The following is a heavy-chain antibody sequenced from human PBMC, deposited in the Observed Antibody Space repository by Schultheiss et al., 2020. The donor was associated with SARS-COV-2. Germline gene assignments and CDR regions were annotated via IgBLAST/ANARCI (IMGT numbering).Heavy chain of an antibody. D-gene: IGHD6-6*01. CDR1: GFTFSSYG. V-gene: IGHV3-30*18. CDR2: ISYDGSNK. Sequence: GGSLRLSCAASGFTFSSYGMHWVRQAPGKGLEWVAVISYDGSNKYYADSVKGRFTISRDNSKNTLYLQMNSLRAEDTAVYYCAKGRSQQLDRDAFDIWGQGTMVTVSS. J-gene: IGHJ3*02. CDR3: AKGRSQQLDRDAFDI.